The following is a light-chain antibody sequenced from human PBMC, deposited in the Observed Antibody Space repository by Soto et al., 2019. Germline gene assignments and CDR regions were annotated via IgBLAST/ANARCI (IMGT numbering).Light chain of an antibody. J-gene: IGKJ1*01. V-gene: IGKV3-20*01. CDR1: QTVSNSY. CDR3: QQYGSSPWT. CDR2: GTS. Sequence: ETVLPGSKGSMSLALVERGEIYWRCSQTVSNSYLAWYQQKPGQAPRLLIYGTSSRATGIPDRFSGSGSGTDFTLTINRLEPEDFVIYYCQQYGSSPWTCGQG.